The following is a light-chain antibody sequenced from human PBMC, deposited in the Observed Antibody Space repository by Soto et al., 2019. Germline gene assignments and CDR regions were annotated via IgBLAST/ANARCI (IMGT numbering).Light chain of an antibody. CDR2: EAS. Sequence: DIQMTQSPSSLSASVGDRATITCQASQDISNYLNWYQQKPGKAPKLLIYEASNLETGVPSRFSGSGSGTDFTFTISSLQPEDIATYYCQQYDNLPLTFGGGTKVEIK. CDR3: QQYDNLPLT. CDR1: QDISNY. J-gene: IGKJ4*01. V-gene: IGKV1-33*01.